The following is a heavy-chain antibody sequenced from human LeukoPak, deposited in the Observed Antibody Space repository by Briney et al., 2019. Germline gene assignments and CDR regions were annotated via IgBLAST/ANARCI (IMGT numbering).Heavy chain of an antibody. D-gene: IGHD3-22*01. V-gene: IGHV3-7*03. J-gene: IGHJ4*02. CDR1: GFTFSRYW. Sequence: PGGSLRLSCAASGFTFSRYWMSWVRQAPRKGLEWVANIKQDGSETYYVDSMKGRVTISRDNAKNSLYLQVNSLRAEDTAVYYCARDKGDYDTSGSLFIFGGQGTLVTVSS. CDR2: IKQDGSET. CDR3: ARDKGDYDTSGSLFIF.